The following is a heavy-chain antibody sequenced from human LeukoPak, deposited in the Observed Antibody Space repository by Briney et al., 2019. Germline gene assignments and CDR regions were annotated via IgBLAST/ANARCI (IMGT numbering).Heavy chain of an antibody. CDR3: VRGYSFGPYGMDV. J-gene: IGHJ6*02. V-gene: IGHV3-64D*09. CDR2: ISDSGGST. Sequence: PGGSLRLSCSASGFPFSSYAMHWVRQAPGKGLEYVSAISDSGGSTYYADSVKGRFTISRDNSKNTLYLQMSSLRAEDTAVYFCVRGYSFGPYGMDVWGPGNTVNVSS. CDR1: GFPFSSYA. D-gene: IGHD2-15*01.